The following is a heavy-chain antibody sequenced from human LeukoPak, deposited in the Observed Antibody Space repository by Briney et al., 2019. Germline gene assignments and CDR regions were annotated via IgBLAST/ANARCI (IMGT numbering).Heavy chain of an antibody. J-gene: IGHJ2*01. CDR1: GGSISSYY. Sequence: PSETLSLTCTVSGGSISSYYWSWIRQPPGKGLEWIGYIYYSGSTNYNPSLKSRVTISVDRSKNQFSLKLSSVTAADTAVYYCARAYYYDSSGYYFMDWYFDLWGRGTLVTVSS. V-gene: IGHV4-59*12. D-gene: IGHD3-22*01. CDR3: ARAYYYDSSGYYFMDWYFDL. CDR2: IYYSGST.